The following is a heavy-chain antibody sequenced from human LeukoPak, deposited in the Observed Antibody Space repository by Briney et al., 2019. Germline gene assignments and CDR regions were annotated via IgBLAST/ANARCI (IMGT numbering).Heavy chain of an antibody. V-gene: IGHV4-59*08. Sequence: PSETLSLTCTVSGGSISSYYWSWIRQPPGKGLEWIRYIYYSGSTNYNPSLKSRVTISVDTSKNQFSLKLSSVTAADTAVYYCARHNPYCSGGSCYDGGDYWGQGTLVTVSS. CDR1: GGSISSYY. D-gene: IGHD2-15*01. J-gene: IGHJ4*02. CDR2: IYYSGST. CDR3: ARHNPYCSGGSCYDGGDY.